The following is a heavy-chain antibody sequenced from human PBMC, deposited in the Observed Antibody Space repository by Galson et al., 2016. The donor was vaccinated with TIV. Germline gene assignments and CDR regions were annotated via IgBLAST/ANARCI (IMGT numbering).Heavy chain of an antibody. CDR3: ATLRNWRNVEGDAFDI. Sequence: SVKVSCKASGYTFTGYFLHWVRQAPGHGPEWMGWINPKTGAITYAQNYQGRVTMTGDTSTSTVYMKLNRLQSDDTAVYYCATLRNWRNVEGDAFDIWGQGTMVTVSS. CDR2: INPKTGAI. J-gene: IGHJ3*02. V-gene: IGHV1-2*02. CDR1: GYTFTGYF. D-gene: IGHD1-20*01.